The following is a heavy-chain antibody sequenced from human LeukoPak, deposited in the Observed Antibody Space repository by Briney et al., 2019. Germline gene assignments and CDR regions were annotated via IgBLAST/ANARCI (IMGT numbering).Heavy chain of an antibody. J-gene: IGHJ6*03. CDR3: ASDVVVAAREYYYYYMDV. CDR1: GFTFSSYA. CDR2: ISSSGSTI. V-gene: IGHV3-48*04. D-gene: IGHD2-15*01. Sequence: GGSLRLSCAASGFTFSSYAMSWVRQAPGKGLEWVSYISSSGSTIYYADSVKGRFTISRDNAKNSLYLQMNSLRAEDTAVYYCASDVVVAAREYYYYYMDVWGKGTTVTVSS.